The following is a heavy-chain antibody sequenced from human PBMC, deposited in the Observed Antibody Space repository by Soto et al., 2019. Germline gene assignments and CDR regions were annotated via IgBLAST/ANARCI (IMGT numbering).Heavy chain of an antibody. CDR2: INPNSGGT. Sequence: GASVKVSCKASGYTFTGYYMHWVRQAPGQGLEWMGWINPNSGGTNYAQKFQGWVTMTRDTSISTAYMELSRLRSDDTAVYYCARAPSNSVVPAANPFXYWGQGTLVTVSS. CDR3: ARAPSNSVVPAANPFXY. CDR1: GYTFTGYY. V-gene: IGHV1-2*04. D-gene: IGHD2-2*01. J-gene: IGHJ4*02.